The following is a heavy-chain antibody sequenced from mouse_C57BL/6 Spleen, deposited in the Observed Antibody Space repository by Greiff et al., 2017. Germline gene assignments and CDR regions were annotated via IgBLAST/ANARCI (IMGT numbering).Heavy chain of an antibody. CDR1: GYTFTSYW. Sequence: VQLQQPGAELVKPGASVKLSCKASGYTFTSYWMQWVKQRPGQGLEWIGEIDPSDSYTNYNQKFKGKATLTVDTSSSTAYMQLSSLTSEDSAVYYCARRVYGSSWYFDVWGTGTTVTVSS. D-gene: IGHD1-1*01. V-gene: IGHV1-50*01. CDR2: IDPSDSYT. CDR3: ARRVYGSSWYFDV. J-gene: IGHJ1*03.